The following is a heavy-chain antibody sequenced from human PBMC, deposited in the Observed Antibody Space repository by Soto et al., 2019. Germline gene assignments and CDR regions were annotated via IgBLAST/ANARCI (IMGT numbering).Heavy chain of an antibody. J-gene: IGHJ4*02. Sequence: QVQLVESGGGLVKPGGSLRLSCAASGFTFSDYYMSWIRQAPGKGLEWVSYISSSSSCTNYADSVKGRFTISRDNAKNSLYLQMNSLRAEDTAVYYCARIERYYDSSGYFLFDYWGQGTLVTVSS. D-gene: IGHD3-22*01. CDR2: ISSSSSCT. CDR3: ARIERYYDSSGYFLFDY. CDR1: GFTFSDYY. V-gene: IGHV3-11*06.